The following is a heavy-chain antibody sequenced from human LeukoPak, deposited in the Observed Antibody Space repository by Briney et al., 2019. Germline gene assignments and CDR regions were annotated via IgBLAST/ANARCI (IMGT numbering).Heavy chain of an antibody. V-gene: IGHV4-61*01. CDR1: GGSISSGSYY. CDR2: IYYSGRT. J-gene: IGHJ4*02. D-gene: IGHD6-13*01. CDR3: AAAGSGYYDY. Sequence: SETLSLTCTVSGGSISSGSYYWSWIRQPPGKGLEWIGHIYYSGRTNYNPSLKSRVTISVDTSKNQFSLKLSSVTAADTAVYYCAAAGSGYYDYWGQGTLVTVSS.